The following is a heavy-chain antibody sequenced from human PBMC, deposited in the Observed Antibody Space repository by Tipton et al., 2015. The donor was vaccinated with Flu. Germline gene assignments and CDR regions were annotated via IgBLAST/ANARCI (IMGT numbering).Heavy chain of an antibody. V-gene: IGHV4-39*07. D-gene: IGHD2-15*01. J-gene: IGHJ4*02. CDR1: GGSIANSPYY. Sequence: LRLSCNVSGGSIANSPYYWGWIRQPPGKGLEWIGALYYNGGTYYNPSVKSRVAFSVDGSKNQFSLKLSSVSAADTAVYYCVREGDFTPDYWGQGTLVTVSS. CDR2: LYYNGGT. CDR3: VREGDFTPDY.